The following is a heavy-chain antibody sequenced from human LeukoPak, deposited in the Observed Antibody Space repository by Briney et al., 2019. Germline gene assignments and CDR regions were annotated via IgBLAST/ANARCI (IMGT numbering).Heavy chain of an antibody. CDR3: AGGVVTAIDY. V-gene: IGHV4-34*01. CDR1: GGSFSGYY. CDR2: INHSGST. D-gene: IGHD2-21*02. J-gene: IGHJ4*02. Sequence: SETLSLTCAVYGGSFSGYYWSWIRQPPGKGLEWIGEINHSGSTNYNPSLKSRVTISVDTSKNQFSLKLSSVTAADTAVYYCAGGVVTAIDYWGQGTLVTVSS.